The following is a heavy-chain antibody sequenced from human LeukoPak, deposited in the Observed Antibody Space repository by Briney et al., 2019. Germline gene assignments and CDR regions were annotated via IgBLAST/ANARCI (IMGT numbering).Heavy chain of an antibody. CDR2: ISSSGSTI. CDR1: GLTFSSYE. D-gene: IGHD3-10*01. Sequence: GGSLRLSCAASGLTFSSYEMNWVRQAPGKGLEWVSYISSSGSTIYYADSVKGRFTISRDNAKNSLYLQMNSLRAEDTAVYYCARRSYGSGSYYPYYYYYMDVWGKGTTVTVSS. CDR3: ARRSYGSGSYYPYYYYYMDV. V-gene: IGHV3-48*03. J-gene: IGHJ6*03.